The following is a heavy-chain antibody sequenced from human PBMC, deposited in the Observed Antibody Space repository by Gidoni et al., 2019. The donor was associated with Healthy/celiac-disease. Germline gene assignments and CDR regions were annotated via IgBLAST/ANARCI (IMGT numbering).Heavy chain of an antibody. Sequence: EVQLLESGGGLVQPGGSLRLSCAASGFTFSSYAMSWVRQAPGKGLEWVSAISGSGGSTYYADSVKGRFTISRDNSKNTLYLQMNSLRAEDTAVYYCAKDLFDPNYDSSGYYPLDSYSTFDYWGQGTLVTVSS. J-gene: IGHJ4*02. CDR1: GFTFSSYA. CDR2: ISGSGGST. CDR3: AKDLFDPNYDSSGYYPLDSYSTFDY. D-gene: IGHD3-22*01. V-gene: IGHV3-23*01.